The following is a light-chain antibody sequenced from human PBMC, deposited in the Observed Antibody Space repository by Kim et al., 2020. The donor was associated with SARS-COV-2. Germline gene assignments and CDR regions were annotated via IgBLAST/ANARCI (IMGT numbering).Light chain of an antibody. CDR3: QQYDLT. V-gene: IGKV1-33*01. Sequence: SLSASVVDRVTITCQASQDISNYLNWYQQKPGKAPKLLIYDASNLETGVPSRFSGSGSGTDFTFTISSLQPEDIATYYCQQYDLTFGGGTKVDIK. CDR1: QDISNY. J-gene: IGKJ4*01. CDR2: DAS.